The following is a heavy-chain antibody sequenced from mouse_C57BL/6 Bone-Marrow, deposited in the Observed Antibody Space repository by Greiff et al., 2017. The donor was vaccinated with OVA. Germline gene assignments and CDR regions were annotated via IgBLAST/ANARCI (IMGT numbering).Heavy chain of an antibody. D-gene: IGHD1-1*01. Sequence: QVQLQQSGAELVMPGASVKLSCKASGYTFTSYWMHWVKQRPGQGLEWIGEIDPSDSYTNYNQKFKGKSTLTVDKSSSTAYMQLSSLTSEDSAVYYCARRRALLRFYYFDYWGQGTTLTVSS. CDR1: GYTFTSYW. J-gene: IGHJ2*01. V-gene: IGHV1-69*01. CDR2: IDPSDSYT. CDR3: ARRRALLRFYYFDY.